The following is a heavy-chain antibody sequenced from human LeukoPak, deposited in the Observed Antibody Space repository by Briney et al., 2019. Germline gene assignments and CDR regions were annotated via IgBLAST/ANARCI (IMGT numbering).Heavy chain of an antibody. CDR3: AREVGPMVRGVTDY. CDR2: ISAYNGNT. V-gene: IGHV1-18*01. Sequence: ASVKVSCKASGYTFTSYGISWVRQAPGQGLEWMGWISAYNGNTNYAQKLQGRVTMTTGTSTSTAYMELRSLRSDDTAVYYCAREVGPMVRGVTDYWGQGTLVTVSS. D-gene: IGHD3-10*01. J-gene: IGHJ4*02. CDR1: GYTFTSYG.